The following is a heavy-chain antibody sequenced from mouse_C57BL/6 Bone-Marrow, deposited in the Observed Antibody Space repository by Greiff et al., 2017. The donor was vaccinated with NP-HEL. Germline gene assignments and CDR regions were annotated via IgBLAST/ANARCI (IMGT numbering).Heavy chain of an antibody. J-gene: IGHJ4*01. V-gene: IGHV1-4*01. CDR1: GYTFTSYT. CDR2: INPSSGYT. Sequence: VKLVESGAELARPGASVKMSCKASGYTFTSYTMHWVKQRPGQGLEWIGYINPSSGYTKYNQKFKDKATLTADKSSSTAYMQLSSLTSEDSAVYYCARRRRRRHYYAMDYCGQGTSVTVSS. CDR3: ARRRRRRHYYAMDY. D-gene: IGHD2-12*01.